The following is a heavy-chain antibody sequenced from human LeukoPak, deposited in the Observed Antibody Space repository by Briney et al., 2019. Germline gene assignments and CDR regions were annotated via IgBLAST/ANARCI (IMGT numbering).Heavy chain of an antibody. Sequence: SETLSLTCTVSGGSISSSSYYWGWIRQSPGKGLEWIGSIYHSGRTYYNPSLKSRLTISLDTSKNQFSLKLSSVTAADTAVYYCTGKYYYDSSGYYYADYWGQGTLVTVSS. CDR3: TGKYYYDSSGYYYADY. V-gene: IGHV4-39*07. D-gene: IGHD3-22*01. CDR2: IYHSGRT. CDR1: GGSISSSSYY. J-gene: IGHJ4*02.